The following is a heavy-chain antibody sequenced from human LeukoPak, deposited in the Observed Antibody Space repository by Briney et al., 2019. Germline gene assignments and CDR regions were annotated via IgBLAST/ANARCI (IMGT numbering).Heavy chain of an antibody. CDR1: GGSISSYY. CDR2: IYYSGST. CDR3: ARTTEGGYTSDYFYYYYMDV. Sequence: SETLSLTCTVSGGSISSYYWSWIRQPPGKGLEWIGYIYYSGSTTYNRSLTSRVTISVDTSKDQFSLRLSSVTAADTAVYYCARTTEGGYTSDYFYYYYMDVWGKGTTVTISS. D-gene: IGHD5-18*01. V-gene: IGHV4-59*01. J-gene: IGHJ6*03.